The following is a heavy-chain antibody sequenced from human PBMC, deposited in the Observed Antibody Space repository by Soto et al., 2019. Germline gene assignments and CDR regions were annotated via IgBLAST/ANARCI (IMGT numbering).Heavy chain of an antibody. CDR3: ARSGYSSGWYFDY. CDR2: INPNSGGT. D-gene: IGHD6-19*01. V-gene: IGHV1-2*04. CDR1: GYTFTGYY. J-gene: IGHJ4*02. Sequence: ASVKVSCKASGYTFTGYYMHWVRQAPGQGLEWMGWINPNSGGTNYAEKFQGWVTMTRDTSISTAYMELSRLRSDDTAVYYCARSGYSSGWYFDYWGQGTLVTVSS.